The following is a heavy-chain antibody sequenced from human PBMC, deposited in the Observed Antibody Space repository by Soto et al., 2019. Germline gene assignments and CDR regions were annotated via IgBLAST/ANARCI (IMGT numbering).Heavy chain of an antibody. J-gene: IGHJ3*02. CDR1: GFTFSSYA. Sequence: EVQLLESGGGLVQPGGSLRLSCAASGFTFSSYAMSWVRQAPGKGLEWVSAISGSGGSTYYADSVKGRFTISSDNSKNTLKQQINSRRADTTTVYFYAKVNMGIWGQGTMVTVSS. V-gene: IGHV3-23*01. CDR3: AKVNMGI. D-gene: IGHD3-10*01. CDR2: ISGSGGST.